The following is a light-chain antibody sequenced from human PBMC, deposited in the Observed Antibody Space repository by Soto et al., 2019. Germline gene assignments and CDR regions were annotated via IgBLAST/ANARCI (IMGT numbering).Light chain of an antibody. Sequence: QSVLTQPASVSGSPGQSITISCTGTSSDVGGYNYVSWYQQHPGKAPKLMIYDVSNRPSGVSNRFSGSKSGNTASLTISGLQAEDEADYYCSSYTSSNKFGGGTKVTVL. CDR1: SSDVGGYNY. J-gene: IGLJ2*01. CDR3: SSYTSSNK. CDR2: DVS. V-gene: IGLV2-14*01.